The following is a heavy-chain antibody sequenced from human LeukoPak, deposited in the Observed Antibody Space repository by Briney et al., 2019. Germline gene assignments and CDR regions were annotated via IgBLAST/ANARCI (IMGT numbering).Heavy chain of an antibody. J-gene: IGHJ4*02. CDR3: AKTTVVIITPSFFYFDY. CDR1: GSTFSSYA. CDR2: LRYDGSNK. V-gene: IGHV3-30*02. D-gene: IGHD3-22*01. Sequence: PGGSLRLSCAASGSTFSSYAMHWVREAPGKGLEWVAFLRYDGSNKYYADSVKGRFTISRDNSKNTLYLQMNSLRAEDTAVYYCAKTTVVIITPSFFYFDYWGQGTLVTVS.